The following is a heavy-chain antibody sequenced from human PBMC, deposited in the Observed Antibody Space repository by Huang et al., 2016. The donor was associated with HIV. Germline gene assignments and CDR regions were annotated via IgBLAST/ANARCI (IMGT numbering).Heavy chain of an antibody. Sequence: EVQLEQSGAEVKKPGESLKISCKASGYIFSNYWSGGVRQMPGTGLEWMGFVVPGNSDTRYGPSFYGLVTVSVDKSIATAYLQWSSLRPSDTARYYCATTDASLATSFDHWGRGTMLTVSS. CDR2: VVPGNSDT. CDR1: GYIFSNYW. J-gene: IGHJ4*02. CDR3: ATTDASLATSFDH. V-gene: IGHV5-51*03.